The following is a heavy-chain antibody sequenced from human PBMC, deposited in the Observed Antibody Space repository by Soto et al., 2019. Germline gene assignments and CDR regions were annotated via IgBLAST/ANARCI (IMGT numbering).Heavy chain of an antibody. V-gene: IGHV5-10-1*01. CDR3: ARTKGPYYYDSSGYRTMLFDY. D-gene: IGHD3-22*01. CDR1: GYSFTSYW. Sequence: GESLKISCXGSGYSFTSYWISWVRQMPGKGLEWMGRIDPSDSYTNYSPSFQGHVTISADKSISTAYLQWSSLKASDTAMYYCARTKGPYYYDSSGYRTMLFDYWGQGTLVTVSS. CDR2: IDPSDSYT. J-gene: IGHJ4*02.